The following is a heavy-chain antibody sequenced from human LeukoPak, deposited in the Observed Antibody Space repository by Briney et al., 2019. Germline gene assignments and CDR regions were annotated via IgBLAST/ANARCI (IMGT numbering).Heavy chain of an antibody. CDR3: AKSHRDIVVVVAADFDY. Sequence: GGSLRLSCAASEFTFSSYAMSWVRQAPGKGLEWVSGIIGSGATTYYADSVKGRFTISRDNSKNTLYLQMNSLRAEDTAIYYCAKSHRDIVVVVAADFDYWGQGTLVTVSS. D-gene: IGHD2-15*01. J-gene: IGHJ4*02. CDR1: EFTFSSYA. CDR2: IIGSGATT. V-gene: IGHV3-23*01.